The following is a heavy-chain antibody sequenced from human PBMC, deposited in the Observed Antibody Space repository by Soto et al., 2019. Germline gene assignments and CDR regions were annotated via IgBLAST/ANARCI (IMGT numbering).Heavy chain of an antibody. J-gene: IGHJ4*02. CDR2: ISTSGSTV. Sequence: GGSLRLSCAASRFTFSTYEMNWVRQAPGKGLEWVSYISTSGSTVYYADSVKGRFTISRGNTRNSLYLQMNSLRDEDTALYYCVRYCSTTLCNGVATRTFDYWGQGTLATVSS. V-gene: IGHV3-48*03. D-gene: IGHD2-2*01. CDR3: VRYCSTTLCNGVATRTFDY. CDR1: RFTFSTYE.